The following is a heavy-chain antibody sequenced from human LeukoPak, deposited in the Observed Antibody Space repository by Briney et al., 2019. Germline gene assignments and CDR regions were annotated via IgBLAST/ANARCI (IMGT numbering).Heavy chain of an antibody. J-gene: IGHJ4*02. CDR3: ATEVGATYYFDY. D-gene: IGHD1-26*01. Sequence: ASVEVSCKVSGYTLTELSMHWVRQAPGKGLEWMGGFDPEDGETIYAQKFQGRVTMTEDTSTDTAYMELSSLRSEDTAVYYCATEVGATYYFDYWGQGTLVTVSS. V-gene: IGHV1-24*01. CDR2: FDPEDGET. CDR1: GYTLTELS.